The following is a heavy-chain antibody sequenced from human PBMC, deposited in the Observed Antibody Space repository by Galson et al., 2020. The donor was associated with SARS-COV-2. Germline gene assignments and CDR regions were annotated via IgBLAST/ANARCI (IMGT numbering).Heavy chain of an antibody. J-gene: IGHJ6*03. CDR2: IYHSGST. CDR1: GYSISSGYY. CDR3: AIVKGPECSSTSCYWYYYYYDMDV. V-gene: IGHV4-38-2*02. Sequence: SQTLSLTCTVSGYSISSGYYWGWIRQPPGKGLEWIGSIYHSGSTYYNPSLKSRVTISVDTSKNQISLKLSSVTAADTAVYYCAIVKGPECSSTSCYWYYYYYDMDVWGKGTTVTVSS. D-gene: IGHD2-2*01.